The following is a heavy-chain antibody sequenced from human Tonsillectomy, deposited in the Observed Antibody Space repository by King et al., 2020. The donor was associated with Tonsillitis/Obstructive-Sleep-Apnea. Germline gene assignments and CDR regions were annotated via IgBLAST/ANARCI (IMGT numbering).Heavy chain of an antibody. CDR3: ARDRVGGADYGDYDGFYGMDV. CDR2: ISYSGST. Sequence: QLQEPGPGLVKPSETLSLTCTVSGGSISSYYWSWIRQPPGKGLEWIGYISYSGSTNYNPSLKSRVTISVDTSKNQFSLKLSSVTAADTAVYYCARDRVGGADYGDYDGFYGMDVWGQGTTVTVSS. D-gene: IGHD4-17*01. CDR1: GGSISSYY. V-gene: IGHV4-59*01. J-gene: IGHJ6*02.